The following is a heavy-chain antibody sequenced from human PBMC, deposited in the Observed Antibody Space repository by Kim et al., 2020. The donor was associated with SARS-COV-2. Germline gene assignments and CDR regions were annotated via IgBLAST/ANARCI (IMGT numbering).Heavy chain of an antibody. CDR2: ISHSGST. CDR1: VGSFSGYY. CDR3: ARGRYGSGRDYYFDY. Sequence: SETLSLTCAVYVGSFSGYYWTWIRQPPGRGLEWIGEISHSGSTNYNPSLTSRVTISVDTSKNQFSLKLNSVTAADRGVYFCARGRYGSGRDYYFDYWGRGTMVPVSS. D-gene: IGHD6-19*01. V-gene: IGHV4-34*01. J-gene: IGHJ4*02.